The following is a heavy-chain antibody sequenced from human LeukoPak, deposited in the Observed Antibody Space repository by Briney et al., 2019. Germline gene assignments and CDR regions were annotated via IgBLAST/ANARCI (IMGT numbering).Heavy chain of an antibody. D-gene: IGHD2-15*01. CDR1: STSMYNYY. V-gene: IGHV4-4*09. CDR2: IYPSGST. Sequence: SETLSLTCTVTSTSMYNYYWSWIRQPPGKGLEWIGYIYPSGSTKSNPSLQSRVTISVDTSKNQFSLELTSVTGADTAVYYCARPLCSGVTCYTSLAFDLWGQGAMVTVSS. CDR3: ARPLCSGVTCYTSLAFDL. J-gene: IGHJ3*01.